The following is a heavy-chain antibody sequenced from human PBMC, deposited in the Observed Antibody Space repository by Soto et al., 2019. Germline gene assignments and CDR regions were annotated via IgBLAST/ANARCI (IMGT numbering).Heavy chain of an antibody. CDR2: INHSGST. D-gene: IGHD6-13*01. Sequence: SETLSLTCAVYGGSFSGYYWSWIRQPPGKGLEWIGEINHSGSTNYNPSLKSRVTISVDTSKNQFSLKLSSVTAADTAVYYCASRSIAAAGIYYFDYWGQGTLVTVSS. V-gene: IGHV4-34*01. CDR3: ASRSIAAAGIYYFDY. CDR1: GGSFSGYY. J-gene: IGHJ4*02.